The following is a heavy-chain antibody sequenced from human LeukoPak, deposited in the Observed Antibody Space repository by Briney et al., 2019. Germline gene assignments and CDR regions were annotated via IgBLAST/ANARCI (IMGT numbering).Heavy chain of an antibody. CDR2: IDHSGST. CDR1: GGSFSGYS. Sequence: SETLSLTCAVYGGSFSGYSWSWIRQPPGKGLGWIGEIDHSGSTNNSPSLKIRVTISVDTSKNQFSLNLSSVTAADTAVYYCALGYCTNGVCRLGNWFDPWGQGTLVTVSS. J-gene: IGHJ5*02. D-gene: IGHD2-8*01. V-gene: IGHV4-34*01. CDR3: ALGYCTNGVCRLGNWFDP.